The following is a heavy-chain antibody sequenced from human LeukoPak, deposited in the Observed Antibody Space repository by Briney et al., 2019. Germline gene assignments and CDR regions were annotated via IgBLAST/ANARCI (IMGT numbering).Heavy chain of an antibody. Sequence: GGSLRLSCAASGFTFSSYEMNWVRQAPGKGLEWVSYISSSGSTIYYADSVKGRFTISRDNAKNSLYPQMNSLRADDTAVYYCARDQDYYGSGSYFGYWGQGTLVTVSS. J-gene: IGHJ4*02. D-gene: IGHD3-10*01. V-gene: IGHV3-48*03. CDR2: ISSSGSTI. CDR3: ARDQDYYGSGSYFGY. CDR1: GFTFSSYE.